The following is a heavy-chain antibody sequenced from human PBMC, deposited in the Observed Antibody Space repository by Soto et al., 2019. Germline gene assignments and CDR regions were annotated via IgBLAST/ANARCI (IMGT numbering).Heavy chain of an antibody. CDR1: GFTFIDYY. Sequence: WGSLRLSCAASGFTFIDYYMSCIRHSPWKGLEWVSYISSSSSHTNYADSVKGRFTISRDNAKNSLYLQMNSLRAEDTAVYYCARDKKVVPAALDYWGQGTLVTVSS. CDR2: ISSSSSHT. V-gene: IGHV3-11*06. D-gene: IGHD2-2*01. J-gene: IGHJ4*02. CDR3: ARDKKVVPAALDY.